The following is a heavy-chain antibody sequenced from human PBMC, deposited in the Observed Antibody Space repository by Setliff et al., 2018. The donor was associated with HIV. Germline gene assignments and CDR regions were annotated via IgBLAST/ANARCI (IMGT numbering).Heavy chain of an antibody. J-gene: IGHJ6*03. D-gene: IGHD5-12*01. V-gene: IGHV3-30*02. CDR1: GFSFGSYG. CDR3: ARDGMATIGYYYYYYYMDV. CDR2: IRYDGTNE. Sequence: PGGSLRLSCAASGFSFGSYGLHWVRQAPGKGLEWLTFIRYDGTNEYYADSVKGRFSISRDNSKNTLYLQMNSLRAEDTAVYYCARDGMATIGYYYYYYYMDVWGKGTTVTVSS.